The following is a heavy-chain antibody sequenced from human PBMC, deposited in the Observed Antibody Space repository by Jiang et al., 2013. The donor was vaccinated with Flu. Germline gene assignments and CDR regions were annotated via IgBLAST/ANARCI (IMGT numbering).Heavy chain of an antibody. V-gene: IGHV1-46*03. D-gene: IGHD1-26*01. CDR3: ARDHEWGSADYFDY. CDR1: GYTFTNYY. J-gene: IGHJ4*02. Sequence: SGAEVKKPGASVKVSCKASGYTFTNYYIHWVRQAPGQGLEWMGIINPSGGNTNYAQKFQGRVSMTRDTSTSSVYMELSSLRSDDTAVYYCARDHEWGSADYFDYWGQGTMVTVSS. CDR2: INPSGGNT.